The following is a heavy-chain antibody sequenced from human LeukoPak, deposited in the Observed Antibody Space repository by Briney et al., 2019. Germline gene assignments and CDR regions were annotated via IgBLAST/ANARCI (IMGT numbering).Heavy chain of an antibody. Sequence: RSGGSLRLSCAASGFTFSSYAVHWVRQAPGKGLEWVAVISYDGSNKYYADSVKGRFTISRDNSKNTLYLQMNSLRAEDTAVYYCARDGGDYGDYPDYWGQGTLVTVSS. CDR3: ARDGGDYGDYPDY. CDR1: GFTFSSYA. V-gene: IGHV3-30-3*01. CDR2: ISYDGSNK. D-gene: IGHD4-17*01. J-gene: IGHJ4*02.